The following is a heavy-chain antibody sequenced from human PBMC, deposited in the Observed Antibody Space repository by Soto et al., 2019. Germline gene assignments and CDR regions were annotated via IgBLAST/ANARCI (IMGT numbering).Heavy chain of an antibody. CDR2: VYSGGTT. CDR1: GFTVSTYY. D-gene: IGHD2-15*01. Sequence: EVQLVESGGGFVQPGGSLRLSCAASGFTVSTYYMNWVRQAPGEGLEWVSVVYSGGTTYYADSVRGRFTISRDNSKGTLFLQMNILRAEDTAVYDCAVGGSAASDFDSWGQGTLVTVSS. CDR3: AVGGSAASDFDS. J-gene: IGHJ4*02. V-gene: IGHV3-66*01.